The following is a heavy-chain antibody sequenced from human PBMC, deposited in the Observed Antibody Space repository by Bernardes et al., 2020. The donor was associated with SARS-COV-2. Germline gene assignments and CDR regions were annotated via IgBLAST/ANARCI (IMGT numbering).Heavy chain of an antibody. D-gene: IGHD2-15*01. CDR2: IIPILGIA. V-gene: IGHV1-69*04. J-gene: IGHJ6*02. CDR3: ARDCTGGSCYSGIYYGMDV. Sequence: SVKVSCKASGGTFSSYAISWVRQAPGQGLEWMGRIIPILGIANYAQKFQGRVTITADKSTSTAYMELSSLRSEDTAVYYCARDCTGGSCYSGIYYGMDVWGQGTTVTVSS. CDR1: GGTFSSYA.